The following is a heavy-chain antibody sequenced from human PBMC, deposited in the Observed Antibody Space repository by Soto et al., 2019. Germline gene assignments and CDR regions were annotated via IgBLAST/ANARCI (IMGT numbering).Heavy chain of an antibody. V-gene: IGHV1-18*04. CDR3: AREPYFGGDCYSPHFDY. D-gene: IGHD2-21*02. CDR2: ISAYNGNT. J-gene: IGHJ4*02. Sequence: QVQLVQSGAEVKKPGASVKVSCKASGYTFTSYGISWVRQAPGQGLEWMGWISAYNGNTNYAQKLQGRVTMTTDTSTSPAYMELRRLRSDDTAVYYCAREPYFGGDCYSPHFDYWGQGTLVTVSS. CDR1: GYTFTSYG.